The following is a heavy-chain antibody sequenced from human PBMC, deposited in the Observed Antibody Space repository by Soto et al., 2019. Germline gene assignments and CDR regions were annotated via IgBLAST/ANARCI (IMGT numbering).Heavy chain of an antibody. Sequence: EVQLLESGGGLVQPGGSLRLSCVGSGFTFINYAMNWFRQTPVKGLEWVSTISGGGDRTFDADTVKGRFTISRDNSKNTVNLQMNSLRADDTAVYYCARKVLGSTSRPDWWYFDLWGRGTLVTVSS. J-gene: IGHJ2*01. CDR2: ISGGGDRT. CDR3: ARKVLGSTSRPDWWYFDL. D-gene: IGHD2-2*01. V-gene: IGHV3-23*01. CDR1: GFTFINYA.